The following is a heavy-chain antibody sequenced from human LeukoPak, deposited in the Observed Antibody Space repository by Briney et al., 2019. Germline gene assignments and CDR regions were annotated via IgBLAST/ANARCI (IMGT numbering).Heavy chain of an antibody. CDR2: ISSSSSYI. CDR3: ARVAYDFWSGYYTGRFDY. D-gene: IGHD3-3*01. J-gene: IGHJ4*02. CDR1: GFTFSSYS. V-gene: IGHV3-21*01. Sequence: PGGSLRLSCAASGFTFSSYSMNWVRQAPGKGLEWVSSISSSSSYIYYADSVKGRFTISRDNAKNSLYLQMNSLRAEDTAVYYCARVAYDFWSGYYTGRFDYWGQGTLVTVSS.